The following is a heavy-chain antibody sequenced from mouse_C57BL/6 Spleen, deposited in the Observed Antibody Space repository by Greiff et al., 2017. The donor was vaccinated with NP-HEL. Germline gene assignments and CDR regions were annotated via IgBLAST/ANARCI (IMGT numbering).Heavy chain of an antibody. CDR1: GFTFSSYA. D-gene: IGHD2-5*01. V-gene: IGHV5-9-1*02. CDR3: TREAHSNYVAWFAD. J-gene: IGHJ3*01. CDR2: ISSGGDYI. Sequence: EVKLVESGEGLVKPGGSLKLSCAASGFTFSSYAMSWVRQTPEKRLEWVAYISSGGDYIYYADTVKGRFTISRDNARNTLYLQMSSLKSEDTAMYYCTREAHSNYVAWFADWGQGTLVTVSA.